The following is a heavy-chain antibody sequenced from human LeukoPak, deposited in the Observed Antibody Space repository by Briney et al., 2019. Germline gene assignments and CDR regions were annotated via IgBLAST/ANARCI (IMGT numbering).Heavy chain of an antibody. J-gene: IGHJ4*02. CDR2: IYHSGRT. Sequence: SETLSLTCAVSGGSISSGGYSWSWIRQPPGKGLEWLGYIYHSGRTYYNPSLTSRVTISVGRSKNQFSLKLSSVTAADTAVYYCARGVTPPHYYFAYWGQGTLVTVSS. CDR1: GGSISSGGYS. D-gene: IGHD4-23*01. V-gene: IGHV4-30-2*01. CDR3: ARGVTPPHYYFAY.